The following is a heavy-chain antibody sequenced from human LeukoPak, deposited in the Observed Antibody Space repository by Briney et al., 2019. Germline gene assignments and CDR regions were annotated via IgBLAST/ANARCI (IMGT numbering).Heavy chain of an antibody. CDR2: IYYSGST. V-gene: IGHV4-61*08. D-gene: IGHD2-21*02. J-gene: IGHJ4*02. CDR1: GVSISSGGYF. Sequence: SETLSLTCTVSGVSISSGGYFWSWIRQPPGKGLQWIGFIYYSGSTNYNPSLKSRVTISVDPSKNQFSLKLSSVTAADTAVYYCAREAYCGGDCYSGFDYWGQGTLVTVSS. CDR3: AREAYCGGDCYSGFDY.